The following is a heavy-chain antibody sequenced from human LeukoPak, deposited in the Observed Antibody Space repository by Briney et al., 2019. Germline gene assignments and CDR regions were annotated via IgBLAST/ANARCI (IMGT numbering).Heavy chain of an antibody. V-gene: IGHV3-30*04. D-gene: IGHD5-18*01. J-gene: IGHJ6*03. CDR2: ISYDGSNK. CDR3: AKDVESYSYVDRADMGA. Sequence: GGSLRLSCAASGFTFSSYAMHWVRQAPGKGLEWVAVISYDGSNKYYADSVKGRFTISRDNSKNTLYLQMNSLRAEDTAVYYCAKDVESYSYVDRADMGAWGKGTTVTISS. CDR1: GFTFSSYA.